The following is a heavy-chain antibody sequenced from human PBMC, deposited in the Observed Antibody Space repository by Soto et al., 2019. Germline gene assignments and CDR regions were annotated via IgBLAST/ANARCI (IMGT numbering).Heavy chain of an antibody. V-gene: IGHV3-11*06. CDR1: GFTFSDYY. Sequence: GGSLRLSCAASGFTFSDYYMSWIRQAPGKGLEWVSYISSSSSYTNYADSVKGRFTISRDNAKNSLYLQMNSLRAEDTAVYYCAREGGTLAQEDNSYYGMDVWGQGTTVTVSS. CDR2: ISSSSSYT. CDR3: AREGGTLAQEDNSYYGMDV. J-gene: IGHJ6*02. D-gene: IGHD2-15*01.